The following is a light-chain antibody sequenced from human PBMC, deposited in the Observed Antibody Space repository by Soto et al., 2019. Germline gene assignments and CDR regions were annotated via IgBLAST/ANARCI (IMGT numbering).Light chain of an antibody. Sequence: DIQMTQSPSTLSASVGDRVTLTCRASQSISSWLAWYQQKPGKAPKLLIYHAYSLESGVPSRFSGSESGTEFTLTTNSLQPDDFATYYCQQYNSYPWTFGQGTKVDI. CDR1: QSISSW. V-gene: IGKV1-5*01. CDR3: QQYNSYPWT. J-gene: IGKJ1*01. CDR2: HAY.